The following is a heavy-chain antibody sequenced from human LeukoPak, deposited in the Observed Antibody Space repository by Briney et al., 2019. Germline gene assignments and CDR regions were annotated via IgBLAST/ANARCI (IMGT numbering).Heavy chain of an antibody. Sequence: SETLSLTCTVSGGSISSYYWSWIRQPPGKGLEWIGYIYTSGSTNYNPSLKSRVTISVDTSKNQFSLKLSSVTAADTAVYYCARTADSSGYSGFDYWGQGTLVTVSS. V-gene: IGHV4-4*09. D-gene: IGHD3-22*01. J-gene: IGHJ4*02. CDR1: GGSISSYY. CDR2: IYTSGST. CDR3: ARTADSSGYSGFDY.